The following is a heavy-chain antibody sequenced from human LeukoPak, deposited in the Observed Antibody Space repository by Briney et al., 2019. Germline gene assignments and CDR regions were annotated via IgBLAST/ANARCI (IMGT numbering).Heavy chain of an antibody. Sequence: SETLSLTCGVYGGSFSGYYWTWIRQSPGMGLEWIGEIIHGGRTNYNPSLTSRVSISVDTSKNQFSLELSSVTAADTAVYYCARGILVTVYAAFDYWGQGTLVTVSS. D-gene: IGHD2/OR15-2a*01. J-gene: IGHJ4*02. CDR3: ARGILVTVYAAFDY. CDR2: IIHGGRT. V-gene: IGHV4-34*01. CDR1: GGSFSGYY.